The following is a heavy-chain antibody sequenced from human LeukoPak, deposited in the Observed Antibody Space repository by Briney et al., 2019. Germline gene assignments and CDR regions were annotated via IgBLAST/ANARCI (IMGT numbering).Heavy chain of an antibody. Sequence: SETLSLTCTVSGGSMSTYYWSWIRQPPGKGLEWIGYIYYSGSTNYNPSLKSRVIISVDTSKNQFSLKLSSVTAADTAVYYCARDPGDRYYYDSSGYSANFDYWGQGTLVTVSS. V-gene: IGHV4-59*01. J-gene: IGHJ4*02. CDR3: ARDPGDRYYYDSSGYSANFDY. CDR2: IYYSGST. D-gene: IGHD3-22*01. CDR1: GGSMSTYY.